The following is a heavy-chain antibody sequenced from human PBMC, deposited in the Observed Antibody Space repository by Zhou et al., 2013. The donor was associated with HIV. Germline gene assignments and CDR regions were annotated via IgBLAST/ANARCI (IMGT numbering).Heavy chain of an antibody. CDR3: ARGSTVAGRAGFDH. V-gene: IGHV1-18*01. D-gene: IGHD6-19*01. Sequence: QVQLVQSGPEVKEPGAPVWVSCQVSGYTLSDLSIHWVRLDPRQGLEWMGWISPFNGNTNYAQRFQGRLTLTTETSTNTAYMELRSLRSDDTALYYCARGSTVAGRAGFDHWGQGTRISVSS. CDR2: ISPFNGNT. CDR1: GYTLSDLS. J-gene: IGHJ4*02.